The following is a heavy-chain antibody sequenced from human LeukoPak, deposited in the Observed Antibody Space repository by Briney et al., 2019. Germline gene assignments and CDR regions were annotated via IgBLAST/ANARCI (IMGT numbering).Heavy chain of an antibody. CDR2: IGGSGGST. J-gene: IGHJ4*02. V-gene: IGHV3-23*01. CDR3: AKFAVGSGWTRPFDY. CDR1: RFTFDEYG. D-gene: IGHD6-19*01. Sequence: PGGSLRLSCAASRFTFDEYGMSWVRQTAGKGPEWVSAIGGSGGSTYYADSVKGRFTISRDNSQNTLYLQVNSLRAEDTAVYYCAKFAVGSGWTRPFDYWGQGTLVTVSA.